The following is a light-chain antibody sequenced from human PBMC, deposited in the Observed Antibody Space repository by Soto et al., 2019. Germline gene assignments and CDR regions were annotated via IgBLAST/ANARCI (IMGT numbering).Light chain of an antibody. Sequence: DIVMTQSPLSLSVTPGEPASISCRSSQSLLHSNGYKFFDWYVQKPGQSPQLLIYLGSYRASGVPDRFSGSESGTDFTLKISRVEAEDVGVYYCMQALQTPYTFGQGPSCRSN. V-gene: IGKV2-28*01. CDR3: MQALQTPYT. CDR2: LGS. J-gene: IGKJ2*01. CDR1: QSLLHSNGYKF.